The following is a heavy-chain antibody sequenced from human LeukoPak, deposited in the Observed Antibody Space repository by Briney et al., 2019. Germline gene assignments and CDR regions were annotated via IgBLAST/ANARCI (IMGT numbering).Heavy chain of an antibody. V-gene: IGHV1-2*02. CDR1: GYTFTGYY. J-gene: IGHJ3*02. D-gene: IGHD5-12*01. CDR2: INPNSGGT. CDR3: ARDSQWLRLMGDFDI. Sequence: ASVKVSRKASGYTFTGYYMHWVRQAPGQGLGWMGWINPNSGGTNYAQKFQGSVTMTRDTSISTAYMELSRLRSDDTALYYCARDSQWLRLMGDFDIWGQGTMVTVSS.